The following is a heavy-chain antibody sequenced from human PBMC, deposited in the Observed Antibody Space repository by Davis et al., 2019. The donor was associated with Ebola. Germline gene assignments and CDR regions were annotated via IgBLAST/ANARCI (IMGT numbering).Heavy chain of an antibody. CDR2: ISWNSGSI. V-gene: IGHV3-9*01. J-gene: IGHJ6*02. Sequence: PGGSLRLSCAASGFTFDDYAMHWVRQAPGKGLEWVSGISWNSGSIGYADSVKGRFTISRDNSKNTLYLQMNSLRAEDTAVYYCARDGRGRYCSGGSCYSGWPYYYYGMDVWGQGTTVTVSS. CDR3: ARDGRGRYCSGGSCYSGWPYYYYGMDV. CDR1: GFTFDDYA. D-gene: IGHD2-15*01.